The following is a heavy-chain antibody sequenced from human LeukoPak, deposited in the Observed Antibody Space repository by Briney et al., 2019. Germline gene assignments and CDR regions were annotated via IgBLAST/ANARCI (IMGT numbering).Heavy chain of an antibody. D-gene: IGHD3-16*01. CDR3: ARGALGGFY. J-gene: IGHJ4*02. Sequence: PSETLSLTCSVSGDSMRTFYWSWLRQPPGKGLEWVGYINHSGNTYYNPSLKSRLTMSVDTSKDQFSLKLSSVTAADTAVYYCARGALGGFYWGQGTLVTVSS. CDR2: INHSGNT. CDR1: GDSMRTFY. V-gene: IGHV4-59*01.